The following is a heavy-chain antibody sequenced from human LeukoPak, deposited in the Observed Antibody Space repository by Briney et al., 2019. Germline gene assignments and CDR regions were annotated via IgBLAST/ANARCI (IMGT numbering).Heavy chain of an antibody. D-gene: IGHD3-22*01. CDR1: GYTFTSYG. V-gene: IGHV1-18*01. CDR2: ISAYNGNT. J-gene: IGHJ6*02. Sequence: ASVKVSFKASGYTFTSYGISWVRQAPGQGPEWMGWISAYNGNTNYAQKLQGRVTMTTDTSTSTAYMELRSLRSDDTAVYYCARDYYDSSGYYYYYYGMDVWGQGTTVTVSS. CDR3: ARDYYDSSGYYYYYYGMDV.